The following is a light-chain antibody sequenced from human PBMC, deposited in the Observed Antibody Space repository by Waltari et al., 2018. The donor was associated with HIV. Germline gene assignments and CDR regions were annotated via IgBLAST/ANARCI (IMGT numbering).Light chain of an antibody. Sequence: DIVMTQSPDYLHVSLGEWATINCTARHSLLYASNNKNFLAWYQQNPGQPPKLLINCASTRESGVPDRFSGSGSETGFTLTISSLQAGDVAIYYCHQYYSIPRTFGQGTKLEI. V-gene: IGKV4-1*01. CDR2: CAS. CDR1: HSLLYASNNKNF. J-gene: IGKJ1*01. CDR3: HQYYSIPRT.